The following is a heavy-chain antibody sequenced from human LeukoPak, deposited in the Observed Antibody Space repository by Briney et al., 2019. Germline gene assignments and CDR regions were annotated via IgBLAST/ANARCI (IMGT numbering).Heavy chain of an antibody. CDR1: GFTFSSYS. CDR3: ARDEGDSSGYYFTENFDY. J-gene: IGHJ4*02. CDR2: ISSSSSTI. Sequence: PGGSLRLSCAASGFTFSSYSMNWVRQAPGKGLEWVSYISSSSSTIYYADSVKGRFTISRDNAKNSLYLQMNSLRAEDTAVYYCARDEGDSSGYYFTENFDYWGQGTLVTVSS. V-gene: IGHV3-48*01. D-gene: IGHD3-22*01.